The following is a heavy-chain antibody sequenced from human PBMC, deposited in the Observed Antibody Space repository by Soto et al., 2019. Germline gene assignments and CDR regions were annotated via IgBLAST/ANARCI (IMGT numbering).Heavy chain of an antibody. J-gene: IGHJ4*02. CDR2: ISYDGSNK. D-gene: IGHD2-8*01. Sequence: GGSLRLSCAASGFTFSSYGMHWVRQAPGKGLEWVAVISYDGSNKYYADSVKGRFTISRDNSKNTLYLQMNSLRAEDTAVYYCAKDAMVVLMFDFDYWGQGTLVTVSS. CDR3: AKDAMVVLMFDFDY. CDR1: GFTFSSYG. V-gene: IGHV3-30*18.